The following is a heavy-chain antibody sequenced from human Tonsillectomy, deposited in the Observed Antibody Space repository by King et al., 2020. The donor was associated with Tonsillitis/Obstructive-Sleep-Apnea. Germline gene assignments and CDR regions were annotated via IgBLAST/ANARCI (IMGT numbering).Heavy chain of an antibody. J-gene: IGHJ4*02. D-gene: IGHD3-16*02. Sequence: QLVQSGGGVVQPGRSLRLSCAASGFTFSSYGMHWVRQAPGKGLEWVAVIWYDGSKKYYADSVKGRFTISRDNSKNTLYLQMNSLRAEDTAVYYCARERPGYIRYFDYWGQGTLVTVSS. CDR1: GFTFSSYG. CDR3: ARERPGYIRYFDY. CDR2: IWYDGSKK. V-gene: IGHV3-33*01.